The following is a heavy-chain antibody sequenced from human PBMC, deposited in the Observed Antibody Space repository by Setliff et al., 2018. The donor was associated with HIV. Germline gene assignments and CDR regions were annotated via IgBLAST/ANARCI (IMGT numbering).Heavy chain of an antibody. CDR2: STPLLDTT. V-gene: IGHV1-69*05. CDR1: GYRFTNYG. Sequence: AASVKVSCKASGYRFTNYGISWVRQAPGQGLEWMGGSTPLLDTTNYAQKFQGRVTITTDESTNTVYMELSSLRSEDTAVYYCAKQQKLVPGVWGQGTTVTVSS. J-gene: IGHJ6*02. D-gene: IGHD6-13*01. CDR3: AKQQKLVPGV.